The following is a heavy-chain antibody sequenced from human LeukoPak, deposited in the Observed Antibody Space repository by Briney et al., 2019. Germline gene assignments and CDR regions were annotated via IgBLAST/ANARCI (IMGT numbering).Heavy chain of an antibody. CDR2: ITGGGDST. J-gene: IGHJ3*02. Sequence: GGSLRLSCAASGFTFSSYAMNWVRQAPGKGLEWVSTITGGGDSTYYADSVKGRFTISRDNSKNTLYLQLNSLRAEDTAVYYCARDLYSGLIAYAFDIWGQGTMVTVSS. V-gene: IGHV3-23*01. D-gene: IGHD5-12*01. CDR3: ARDLYSGLIAYAFDI. CDR1: GFTFSSYA.